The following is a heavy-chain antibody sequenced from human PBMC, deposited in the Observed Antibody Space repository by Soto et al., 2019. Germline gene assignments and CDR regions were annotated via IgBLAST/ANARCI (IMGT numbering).Heavy chain of an antibody. CDR2: ITTTSTYK. V-gene: IGHV3-21*01. Sequence: PGGSLRLSCVASAFTFNNFPMHWVRQAPGKGLQWLASITTTSTYKYYADSVKGRFSISRDNAKNSLYLELTNLRSEDTAVYYCAREKCSSTSCNHGMDVWGLRTTFTVSS. CDR3: AREKCSSTSCNHGMDV. J-gene: IGHJ6*02. CDR1: AFTFNNFP. D-gene: IGHD2-2*01.